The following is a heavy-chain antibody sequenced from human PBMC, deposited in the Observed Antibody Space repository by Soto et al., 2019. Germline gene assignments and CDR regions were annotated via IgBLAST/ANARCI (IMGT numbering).Heavy chain of an antibody. V-gene: IGHV3-30-3*01. CDR1: GFTFSSYA. D-gene: IGHD2-21*02. CDR2: ISYDGSNK. J-gene: IGHJ3*02. CDR3: AREVIVVVTAPAFDI. Sequence: PGGSLRLSCAASGFTFSSYAMHWVRQAPGKGLEWVAVISYDGSNKYYADSVKGRFTISRDNSKNTLYLQMDSLRAEDTAVYYCAREVIVVVTAPAFDIWGQGTMVNVSS.